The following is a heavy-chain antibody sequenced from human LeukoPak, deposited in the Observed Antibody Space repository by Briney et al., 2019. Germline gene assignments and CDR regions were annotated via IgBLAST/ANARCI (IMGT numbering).Heavy chain of an antibody. Sequence: PGGSLRLSCAASGFTFSSYAMSWVRQAPGKGLECVSVISGTSDSTYYADSVKGRFTISRDNSKNTLYLQMNSLRVEDTAVYYCAKHLWRDLLWFGEGYYFGYWGQGTLVTVSS. D-gene: IGHD3-10*01. J-gene: IGHJ4*02. CDR3: AKHLWRDLLWFGEGYYFGY. CDR2: ISGTSDST. V-gene: IGHV3-23*01. CDR1: GFTFSSYA.